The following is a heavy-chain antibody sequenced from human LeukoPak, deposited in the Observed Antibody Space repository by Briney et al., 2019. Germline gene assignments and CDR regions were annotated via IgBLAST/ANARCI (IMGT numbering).Heavy chain of an antibody. J-gene: IGHJ4*02. CDR1: GGSISSYY. V-gene: IGHV4-59*08. D-gene: IGHD2-21*02. Sequence: SETLSLTCTVSGGSISSYYWSWIRQPPGKGLEWIGYISNTGSTKYNPSLKSRVTISVDTSKNQFSLKLSSVTAADTAVYYCARLLAYCGGDCYVLDYWGQGTLVTV. CDR3: ARLLAYCGGDCYVLDY. CDR2: ISNTGST.